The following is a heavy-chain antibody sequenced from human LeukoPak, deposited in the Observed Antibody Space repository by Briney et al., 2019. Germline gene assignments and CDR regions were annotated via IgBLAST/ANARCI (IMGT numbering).Heavy chain of an antibody. CDR2: IFHSGSA. J-gene: IGHJ4*02. CDR1: GGSISSGGYY. D-gene: IGHD3-3*01. CDR3: ASFAAVGDFWSGDY. Sequence: SETLSLTCTVSGGSISSGGYYWSWIRQPPGKGLEWIGYIFHSGSAYYNPSLKSRVTISVDRFKNQFSLNLSSVTAADTAVYYCASFAAVGDFWSGDYWGQGTLVTVSS. V-gene: IGHV4-30-2*01.